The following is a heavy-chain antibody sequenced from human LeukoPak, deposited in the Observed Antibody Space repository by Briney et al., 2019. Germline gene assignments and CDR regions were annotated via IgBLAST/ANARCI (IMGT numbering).Heavy chain of an antibody. D-gene: IGHD3-9*01. V-gene: IGHV3-48*01. CDR2: ISSSSSTI. Sequence: GGSLRLSCAASGFTFSSYSMNWVRQAPGKGMEWVSYISSSSSTIYYADSVKGRFTISRDNANNSLYLQMNSLRAEDTAVYYCARALRYFDWLSTSPEYNWFDPWGQGTLVTVSS. CDR3: ARALRYFDWLSTSPEYNWFDP. CDR1: GFTFSSYS. J-gene: IGHJ5*02.